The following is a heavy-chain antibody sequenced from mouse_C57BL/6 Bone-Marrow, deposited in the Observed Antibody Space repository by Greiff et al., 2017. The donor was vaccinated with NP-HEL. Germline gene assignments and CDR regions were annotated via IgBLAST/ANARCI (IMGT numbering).Heavy chain of an antibody. Sequence: VQLQQPGAELVMPGASVKLSCKASGYTFTSYWMHWVKQRPGQGLEWIGEIDPSDSYTNYNQKFKGKSTLTVYKSSSTAYMQRSSLTSEDAAVYYCARGRAWFAYWGQGTLVTVSA. CDR1: GYTFTSYW. CDR3: ARGRAWFAY. CDR2: IDPSDSYT. J-gene: IGHJ3*01. V-gene: IGHV1-69*01.